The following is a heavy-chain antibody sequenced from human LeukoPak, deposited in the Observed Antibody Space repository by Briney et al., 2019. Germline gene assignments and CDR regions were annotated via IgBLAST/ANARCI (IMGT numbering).Heavy chain of an antibody. Sequence: SETLSLTCAVYGGSFSGYYWSWIRQPPGKGLEWIGEINHSGSTNYNPSLKSRVTISVDTSKNQFSLKLSSVTAADTAVYYCARGTXVVIKGGVLWFDPWGQGTLVTVSS. J-gene: IGHJ5*02. V-gene: IGHV4-34*01. CDR2: INHSGST. CDR3: ARGTXVVIKGGVLWFDP. D-gene: IGHD3-22*01. CDR1: GGSFSGYY.